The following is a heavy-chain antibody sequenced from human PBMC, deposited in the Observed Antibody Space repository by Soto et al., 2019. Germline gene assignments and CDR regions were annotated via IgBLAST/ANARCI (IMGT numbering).Heavy chain of an antibody. CDR1: GFTFSTFW. Sequence: EVQLVESGGGLVQPGGSLRLSCEASGFTFSTFWMHWVRHAPGKGLVWVSRINSDGSSTNYADSVKGRVTISRDNAKNMLYLQMNSLRADDTAVYYCARDFEYWGQGTLVTVSS. J-gene: IGHJ4*02. CDR3: ARDFEY. CDR2: INSDGSST. V-gene: IGHV3-74*01.